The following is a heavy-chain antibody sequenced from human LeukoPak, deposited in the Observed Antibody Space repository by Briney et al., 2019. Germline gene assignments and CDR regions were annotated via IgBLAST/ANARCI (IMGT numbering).Heavy chain of an antibody. CDR1: GFTFSSYS. D-gene: IGHD3-22*01. CDR3: TTFGDSSGPGY. J-gene: IGHJ4*02. Sequence: PGGSLRLSCAASGFTFSSYSMNWIRQAPGKGLEWVGRITSKTDGGTTDYAAPVKGRFTISRDDSKNTLYLQMNSLKTEDTAVYYCTTFGDSSGPGYWGQGTLVTVSS. CDR2: ITSKTDGGTT. V-gene: IGHV3-15*01.